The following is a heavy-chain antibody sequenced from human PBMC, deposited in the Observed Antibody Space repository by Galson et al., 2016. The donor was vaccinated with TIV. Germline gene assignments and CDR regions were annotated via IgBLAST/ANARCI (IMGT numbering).Heavy chain of an antibody. J-gene: IGHJ6*03. V-gene: IGHV4-59*01. D-gene: IGHD2-8*01. CDR3: ARGNGAYGPGSKNYYHYYMDV. Sequence: TLSLTCSVSGGSISNYYWNWIRQPPGKGLEWIGHIYYSGSTSYNPSLKSRVTISVDTSENQFSLKLSSAIAADTAVYYCARGNGAYGPGSKNYYHYYMDVWGKGSTVTVSS. CDR2: IYYSGST. CDR1: GGSISNYY.